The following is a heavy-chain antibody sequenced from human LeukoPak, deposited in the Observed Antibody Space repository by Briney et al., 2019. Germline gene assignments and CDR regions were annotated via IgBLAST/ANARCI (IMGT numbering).Heavy chain of an antibody. D-gene: IGHD6-19*01. V-gene: IGHV1-46*01. CDR2: INPSGGST. Sequence: ASVKVSCKASGYTFTSYYMHWVRQAPGQGLEWMGIINPSGGSTSYAQKFQGRVTMTRDTSTSTVYMELSSLRSEDTAVYYCASLGTPYSSGWYEVDAFDIWGQGTMVTVSS. J-gene: IGHJ3*02. CDR3: ASLGTPYSSGWYEVDAFDI. CDR1: GYTFTSYY.